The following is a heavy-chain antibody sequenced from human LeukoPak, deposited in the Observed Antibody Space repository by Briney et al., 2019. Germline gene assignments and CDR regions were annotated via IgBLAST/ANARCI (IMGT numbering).Heavy chain of an antibody. Sequence: ASVKVSCKASGGTFSSYAISWVRQAPGQGLEWMGGIIPIFGTANYAQKFQGRVTITTDEFTSTAYMELSSLRSEDTAVYYCASSYSSSSEPDFDYWGQGTLVTVSS. CDR1: GGTFSSYA. V-gene: IGHV1-69*05. CDR3: ASSYSSSSEPDFDY. J-gene: IGHJ4*02. D-gene: IGHD6-6*01. CDR2: IIPIFGTA.